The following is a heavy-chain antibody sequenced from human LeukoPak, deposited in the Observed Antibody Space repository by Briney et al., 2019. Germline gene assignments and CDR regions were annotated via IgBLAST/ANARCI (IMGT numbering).Heavy chain of an antibody. J-gene: IGHJ4*02. Sequence: KFQGRVTITRDTSASTAYMELSSLRSEDTAVYYCARDRGIQDCWGQGTLVTVSS. D-gene: IGHD1-14*01. V-gene: IGHV1-3*01. CDR3: ARDRGIQDC.